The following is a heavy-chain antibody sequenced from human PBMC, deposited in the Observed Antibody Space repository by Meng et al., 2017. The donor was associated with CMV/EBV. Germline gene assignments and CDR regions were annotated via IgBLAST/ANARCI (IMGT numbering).Heavy chain of an antibody. CDR3: ARTYYYGSG. V-gene: IGHV3-7*01. J-gene: IGHJ4*02. CDR2: IKQDGSEK. Sequence: GGSLRLSCAASGFTFSSYEMNWVRQAPGKGLEWVANIKQDGSEKYYVDSVKGRFTISRDNAKNSLYLQMNSLRAEDTAVYYCARTYYYGSGRGQGTLVTVSS. D-gene: IGHD3-10*01. CDR1: GFTFSSYE.